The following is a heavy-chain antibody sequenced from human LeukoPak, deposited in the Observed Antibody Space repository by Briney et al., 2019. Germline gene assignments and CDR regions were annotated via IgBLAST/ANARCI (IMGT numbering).Heavy chain of an antibody. J-gene: IGHJ5*02. V-gene: IGHV3-7*01. CDR3: ARDDCSSISCYHNWFDP. Sequence: GGSLRLSCAASGFTFSSYWMSWVRKAPGKGLEWVANIKQDGSEKYYVDSVKGRFTISRDNAKNSLYLQMNSLRAEDTAVYYCARDDCSSISCYHNWFDPWGQGTLVTVSS. CDR2: IKQDGSEK. D-gene: IGHD2-2*01. CDR1: GFTFSSYW.